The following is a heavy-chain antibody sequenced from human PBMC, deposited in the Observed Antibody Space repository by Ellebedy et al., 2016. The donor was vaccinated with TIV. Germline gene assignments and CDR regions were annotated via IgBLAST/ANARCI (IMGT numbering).Heavy chain of an antibody. D-gene: IGHD5-24*01. J-gene: IGHJ4*02. Sequence: GESLKISCAASGFTFSSHGMNWVRQAPGKGLEWVSCISGDSSYIYYGDSVKGRFTISRDNAKNSLYLQMSSLRDEDTAVYYCARDLVGGYNIDCWGQGTLVTVSS. V-gene: IGHV3-21*06. CDR2: ISGDSSYI. CDR3: ARDLVGGYNIDC. CDR1: GFTFSSHG.